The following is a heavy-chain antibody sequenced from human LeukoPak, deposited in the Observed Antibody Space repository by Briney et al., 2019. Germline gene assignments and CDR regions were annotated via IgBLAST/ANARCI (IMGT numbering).Heavy chain of an antibody. CDR3: ARGYIVGALDAFDI. Sequence: GGSLRLSCAASGFTFSSYSMNWVRQAPGKGLEWVSSISSSSSYIYHADSVKGRFTISRDNAKNSLYLQMNSLRAEDTAVYYCARGYIVGALDAFDIWGQGTMVTVSS. D-gene: IGHD1-26*01. CDR2: ISSSSSYI. CDR1: GFTFSSYS. V-gene: IGHV3-21*01. J-gene: IGHJ3*02.